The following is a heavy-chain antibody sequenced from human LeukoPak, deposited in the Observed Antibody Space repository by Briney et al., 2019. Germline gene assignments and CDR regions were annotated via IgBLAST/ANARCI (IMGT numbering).Heavy chain of an antibody. V-gene: IGHV1-46*01. CDR3: AREGSSGYSLIY. D-gene: IGHD3-22*01. J-gene: IGHJ4*02. CDR1: GYTFTSYY. Sequence: ASVKVSCKASGYTFTSYYMHWVRQAPGQGLEWMGIINPRGGSTSYAQKFQGRVTMTRDMSTSTVYMELSSLRSEDTAVYYCAREGSSGYSLIYWGQGTLVTVSS. CDR2: INPRGGST.